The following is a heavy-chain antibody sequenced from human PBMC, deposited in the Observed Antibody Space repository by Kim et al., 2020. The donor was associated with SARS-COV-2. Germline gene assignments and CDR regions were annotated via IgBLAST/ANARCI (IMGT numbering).Heavy chain of an antibody. J-gene: IGHJ3*02. CDR3: VRDSGSAFDI. Sequence: GGSLRLSCAASGFALSNHWMHWVRQAPGKGLEWVSRVRSDGRTTTYAGSVRGRFTISRDNAKNTLYLQMNSLRAEDTAVYYCVRDSGSAFDIWGQGTMVTVSS. D-gene: IGHD2-15*01. CDR2: VRSDGRTT. V-gene: IGHV3-74*01. CDR1: GFALSNHW.